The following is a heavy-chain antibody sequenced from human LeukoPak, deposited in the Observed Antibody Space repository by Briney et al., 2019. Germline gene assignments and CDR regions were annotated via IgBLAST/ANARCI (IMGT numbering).Heavy chain of an antibody. CDR2: INPNSGGT. D-gene: IGHD3-3*01. CDR3: ARDTIFGVVIGWFDP. V-gene: IGHV1-2*02. Sequence: GASVKVSCKASGYTFTGYYMHWVRQAPGQGREWMGWINPNSGGTNYEQKFQGRVTMTRDTSVSTAYMELSRLRSDDTAVYYCARDTIFGVVIGWFDPWGQGTLVTVSS. CDR1: GYTFTGYY. J-gene: IGHJ5*02.